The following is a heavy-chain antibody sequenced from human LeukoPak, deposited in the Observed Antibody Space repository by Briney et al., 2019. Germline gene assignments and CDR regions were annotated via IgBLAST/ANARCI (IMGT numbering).Heavy chain of an antibody. J-gene: IGHJ5*02. Sequence: SETLSLTCAVYGGSFSGYYWSWIRQPPGKGLEWIGEINHSGSTNYNPSLKSRVTISVDTSKNQFSLKLSSVTAADTAVYYCARRYRSDIVVVVAATQWFDPWGQGTLVTVSS. CDR3: ARRYRSDIVVVVAATQWFDP. CDR2: INHSGST. V-gene: IGHV4-34*01. CDR1: GGSFSGYY. D-gene: IGHD2-15*01.